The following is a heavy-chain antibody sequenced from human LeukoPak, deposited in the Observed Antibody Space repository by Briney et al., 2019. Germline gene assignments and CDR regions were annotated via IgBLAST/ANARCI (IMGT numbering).Heavy chain of an antibody. J-gene: IGHJ4*02. CDR1: GCRFSSYA. CDR3: AKGSRVVPVAYCDY. CDR2: ISGGGGST. Sequence: GGSLRLSCAASGCRFSSYAMNWVRQAPGNGPEGVSAISGGGGSTYYADSVKGRFTISRDNSKNTLFLQMNSLRAADTAVYYCAKGSRVVPVAYCDYWGQGTLVTVSS. V-gene: IGHV3-23*01. D-gene: IGHD2-2*01.